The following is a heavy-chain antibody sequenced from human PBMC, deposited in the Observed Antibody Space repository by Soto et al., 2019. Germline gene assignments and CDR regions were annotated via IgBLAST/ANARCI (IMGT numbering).Heavy chain of an antibody. V-gene: IGHV1-69*06. CDR1: GVTFSSYA. D-gene: IGHD3-22*01. Sequence: RASVKVSCKASGVTFSSYAISWVRQAPGQGLEWMGGIIPIFGTANYAQKFQGRVTITADKSTSTAYMELSSLRSEDTAVYYCARCANYYDSSGYYHQRWSDYWGQGTLVTVSS. CDR2: IIPIFGTA. J-gene: IGHJ4*02. CDR3: ARCANYYDSSGYYHQRWSDY.